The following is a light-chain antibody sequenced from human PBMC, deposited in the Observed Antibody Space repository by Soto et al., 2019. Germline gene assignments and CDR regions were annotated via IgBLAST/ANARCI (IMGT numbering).Light chain of an antibody. CDR2: QAS. J-gene: IGKJ1*01. V-gene: IGKV1-5*03. CDR3: QQYNSYSRWT. CDR1: QSVSNW. Sequence: DIQMTQSPSILSASVGDRVTITCRASQSVSNWLAWYQQKPGKAPKVLIYQASSLESGVPSRFSGSGSGTEFTLTIGSLQPDDVATYYCQQYNSYSRWTFGQGTKVEIK.